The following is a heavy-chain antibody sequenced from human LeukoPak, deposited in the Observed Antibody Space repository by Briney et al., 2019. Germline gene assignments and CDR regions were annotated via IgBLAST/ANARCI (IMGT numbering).Heavy chain of an antibody. CDR3: ARDAVSTVTAGGIDY. CDR1: GYTFTGYY. Sequence: ASVKVSCKASGYTFTGYYMHWVRQAPGQGPEWMAWISAYSGNTEYAENIQGRVTMTTDTSTSTAYMELRSLRSDDTAVYYCARDAVSTVTAGGIDYWGQGTLVTVSS. CDR2: ISAYSGNT. J-gene: IGHJ4*02. V-gene: IGHV1-18*04. D-gene: IGHD2-21*02.